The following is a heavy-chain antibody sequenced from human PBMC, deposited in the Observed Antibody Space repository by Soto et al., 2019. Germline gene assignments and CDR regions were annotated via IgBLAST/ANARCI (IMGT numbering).Heavy chain of an antibody. J-gene: IGHJ4*02. V-gene: IGHV3-48*03. D-gene: IGHD1-26*01. Sequence: EMQLVQSGGGLVQPGGSLRLSCAASGFTFSSYERHWVRQAPGKGLEWISYISSSGTGTYYADSVRGRFTMSRDNTKNSVSLQMYSLRAEDTAIYYCVRDLHEPLAADALGEANWGQGTQVTVSS. CDR3: VRDLHEPLAADALGEAN. CDR2: ISSSGTGT. CDR1: GFTFSSYE.